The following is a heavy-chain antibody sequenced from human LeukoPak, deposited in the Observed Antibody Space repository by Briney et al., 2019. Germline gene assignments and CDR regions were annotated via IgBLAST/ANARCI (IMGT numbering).Heavy chain of an antibody. CDR1: GGSFSGYY. J-gene: IGHJ6*03. CDR2: INHSGST. D-gene: IGHD6-6*01. Sequence: PSETLSLTCAVYGGSFSGYYWSWIRQPPGKGLEWIGEINHSGSTNYNPSLKSRVTISVDTSKNQFSLKLSSVTAADTAVYYYARGPKQLVLPVGYMDVWGKGTTVTVSS. V-gene: IGHV4-34*01. CDR3: ARGPKQLVLPVGYMDV.